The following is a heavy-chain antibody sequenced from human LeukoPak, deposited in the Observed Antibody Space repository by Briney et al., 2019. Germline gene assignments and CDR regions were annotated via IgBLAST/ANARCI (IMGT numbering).Heavy chain of an antibody. Sequence: PSETLSLTCTVSGGSISSSSYYWGWIRQPPGKGLEWIGSIYYSGSTYYNPSLKSRVTISVDTSKNQFSLKLSSVTAADTAVYYCARRGPTYYYDSSGYYSFDYWGQGTLVTVSS. V-gene: IGHV4-39*07. J-gene: IGHJ4*02. CDR1: GGSISSSSYY. D-gene: IGHD3-22*01. CDR3: ARRGPTYYYDSSGYYSFDY. CDR2: IYYSGST.